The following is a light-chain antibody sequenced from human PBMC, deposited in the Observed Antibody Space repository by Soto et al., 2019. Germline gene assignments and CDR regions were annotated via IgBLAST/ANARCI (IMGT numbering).Light chain of an antibody. CDR1: QVIYSW. J-gene: IGKJ5*01. V-gene: IGKV1-12*01. CDR2: AAS. Sequence: DINMTHSPSSVSSYVGDRVTITCRASQVIYSWIAWYQQKPGRAPKLLVFAASNLQSGVPVRFSGSGSGTDFILSINSLQPEDVATYYCQQLDSFLLSFGQGRRLEIK. CDR3: QQLDSFLLS.